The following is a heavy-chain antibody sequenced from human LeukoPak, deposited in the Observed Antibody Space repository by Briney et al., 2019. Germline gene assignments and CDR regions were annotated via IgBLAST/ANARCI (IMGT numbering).Heavy chain of an antibody. Sequence: GGSLRLSCAGSGFTFSSYSVNWVRQAPGKGLEWVSSISSSSSYIYYADSVKGRFTISRDNAKNSLYLQMNSLGAEDTAVYYCAREGTGTSYYYYYYYMDVWGKGTTVTVSS. CDR2: ISSSSSYI. V-gene: IGHV3-21*01. D-gene: IGHD1-1*01. CDR1: GFTFSSYS. J-gene: IGHJ6*03. CDR3: AREGTGTSYYYYYYYMDV.